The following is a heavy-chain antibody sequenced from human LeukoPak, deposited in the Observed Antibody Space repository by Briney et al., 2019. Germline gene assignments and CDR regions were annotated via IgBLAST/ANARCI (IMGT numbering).Heavy chain of an antibody. Sequence: ASVKVSCKASGYSFIRYALHWVRQAPGQRPEWMGWDNGGNDKTAYSKKFQGRVTITRDASASTTYMELSSLRPEDTALYYCARDFDSSFSFDYWGQGTLVTVSS. J-gene: IGHJ4*02. D-gene: IGHD3-22*01. V-gene: IGHV1-3*01. CDR2: DNGGNDKT. CDR1: GYSFIRYA. CDR3: ARDFDSSFSFDY.